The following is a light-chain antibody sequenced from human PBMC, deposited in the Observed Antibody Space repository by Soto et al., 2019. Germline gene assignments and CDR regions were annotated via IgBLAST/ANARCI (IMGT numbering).Light chain of an antibody. V-gene: IGLV1-47*01. CDR3: AAWDDSLSGHYV. CDR2: RNN. J-gene: IGLJ1*01. CDR1: TSNIGTNY. Sequence: QSVLTQPPSASGTPGQRLTISCSGSTSNIGTNYVYWYHQLPGTAPKLLISRNNQRPSGVPDRFSGSKSGTSASLAISGLRSEDEGDYSCAAWDDSLSGHYVFGTGTKLTVL.